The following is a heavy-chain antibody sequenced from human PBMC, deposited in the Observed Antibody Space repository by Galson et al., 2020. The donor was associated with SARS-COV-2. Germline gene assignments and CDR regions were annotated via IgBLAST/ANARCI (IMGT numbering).Heavy chain of an antibody. CDR1: GGPISSGGYY. Sequence: SETLSLTCTVSGGPISSGGYYWSWIRQHPGKGLEWIWYIYYSGSTYYNPSLKSRVTISVDTSKNQFSLKLSSVTAADTAVYYCARDRNCSGGSCSYFDYWGQGTLVTVSS. D-gene: IGHD2-15*01. CDR3: ARDRNCSGGSCSYFDY. J-gene: IGHJ4*02. V-gene: IGHV4-31*03. CDR2: IYYSGST.